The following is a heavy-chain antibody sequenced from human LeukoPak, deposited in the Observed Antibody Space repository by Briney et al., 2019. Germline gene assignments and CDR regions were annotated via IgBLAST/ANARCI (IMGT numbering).Heavy chain of an antibody. V-gene: IGHV3-23*01. CDR1: GFTLANSA. CDR2: VGPSGTT. J-gene: IGHJ4*02. Sequence: GSLRLSCPGSGFTLANSAMSWVRQAAGKGLAWVSAVGPSGTTFYADSVKGRFTIARDSSRNTLYLQMNGLRVEDTAIYYCAKRGETYRGFDYWGQGALVTVSS. CDR3: AKRGETYRGFDY. D-gene: IGHD4-11*01.